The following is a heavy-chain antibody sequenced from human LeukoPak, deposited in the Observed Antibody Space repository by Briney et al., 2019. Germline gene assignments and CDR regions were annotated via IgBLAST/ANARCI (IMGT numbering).Heavy chain of an antibody. CDR3: ARSPSEWELLPDY. Sequence: SETLSLTCTVSGGSISSYYWSWIRQPPGKGLEWIGYIYYSGSTNYNPSLKSRVTISVDTSKNQFSLKLSSVTAADTAVYYCARSPSEWELLPDYWGQGTLVTVSS. CDR2: IYYSGST. CDR1: GGSISSYY. V-gene: IGHV4-59*08. D-gene: IGHD1-26*01. J-gene: IGHJ4*02.